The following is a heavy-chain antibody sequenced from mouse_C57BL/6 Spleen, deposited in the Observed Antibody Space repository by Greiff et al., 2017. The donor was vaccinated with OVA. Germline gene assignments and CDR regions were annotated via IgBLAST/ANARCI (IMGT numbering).Heavy chain of an antibody. D-gene: IGHD1-1*01. J-gene: IGHJ4*01. V-gene: IGHV1-72*01. CDR3: ARRDYGSSPFAMDY. CDR1: GYTFTSYW. Sequence: QVHVKQPGAELVKPGASVKLSCKASGYTFTSYWMHWVKQRPGRGLEWIGRIDPNSGGTKYNEKFKSKATLTVDKPSSTAYMQLSSLTSEDSAVYYCARRDYGSSPFAMDYWGQGTSVTVSS. CDR2: IDPNSGGT.